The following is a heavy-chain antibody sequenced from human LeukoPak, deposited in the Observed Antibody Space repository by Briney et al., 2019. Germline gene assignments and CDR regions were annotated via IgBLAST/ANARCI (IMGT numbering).Heavy chain of an antibody. CDR2: VAFDGRA. Sequence: SETLSLTCTVSGGPIGKHYWTWIRRPPGKGLEWIGYVAFDGRAVYNPSLRSRLPMSVDPSMGQFSLSLTSVTAADTAVYYCARLPDISGWPFDCWGQGTLVTVSS. V-gene: IGHV4-59*11. CDR3: ARLPDISGWPFDC. D-gene: IGHD6-19*01. CDR1: GGPIGKHY. J-gene: IGHJ4*02.